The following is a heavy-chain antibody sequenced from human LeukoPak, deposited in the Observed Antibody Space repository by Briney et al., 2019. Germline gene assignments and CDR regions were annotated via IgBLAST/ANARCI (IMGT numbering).Heavy chain of an antibody. CDR1: GFPSIEYS. D-gene: IGHD1-1*01. J-gene: IGHJ4*02. CDR2: IGIDSGNT. Sequence: GGSLRLSCTASGFPSIEYSMNWVRQVPGNGLEWISYIGIDSGNTKYADSGRGRFTISADKAKNSLYLQMNSLRVEDTAVYYCARDHNYAFDNWGQGTLVSVAS. V-gene: IGHV3-48*01. CDR3: ARDHNYAFDN.